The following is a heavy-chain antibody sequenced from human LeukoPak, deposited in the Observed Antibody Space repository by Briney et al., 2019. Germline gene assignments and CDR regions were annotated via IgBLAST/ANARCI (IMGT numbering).Heavy chain of an antibody. Sequence: ASVKVSCKASGYTFTSYYMHWVRQAPGQGLEWMGIINPSGGSTSYAQKFQGRVTMTRDTSTSTVYMELSSLRSEDTAVYYCACSPWFGESDDYWGQRTLVTVSS. CDR1: GYTFTSYY. CDR2: INPSGGST. V-gene: IGHV1-46*01. D-gene: IGHD3-10*01. J-gene: IGHJ4*02. CDR3: ACSPWFGESDDY.